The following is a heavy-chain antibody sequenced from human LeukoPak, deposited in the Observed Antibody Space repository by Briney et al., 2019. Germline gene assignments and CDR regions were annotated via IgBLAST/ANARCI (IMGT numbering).Heavy chain of an antibody. V-gene: IGHV4-34*01. D-gene: IGHD4-17*01. CDR2: INHSGST. J-gene: IGHJ4*02. CDR1: GGSFSGYY. Sequence: PSETLSLTCAVCGGSFSGYYWSWIRQPPGKGLEWIGEINHSGSTNYNPSLRSRVTISVDTSKNQFSLKLSSVTAADTAVYYCARGDYGDLPFDYWGQGTLVTVSP. CDR3: ARGDYGDLPFDY.